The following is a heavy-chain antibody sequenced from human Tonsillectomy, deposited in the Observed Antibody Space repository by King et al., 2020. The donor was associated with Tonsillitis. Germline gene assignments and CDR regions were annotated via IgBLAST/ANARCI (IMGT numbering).Heavy chain of an antibody. CDR3: ARAYYYDSSGYRTLNWFDP. CDR2: INHSGST. CDR1: GGSFSGYY. D-gene: IGHD3-22*01. V-gene: IGHV4-34*01. Sequence: VQLQQWGAGLLKPSETLSLTCAVYGGSFSGYYWSWIRQPPGKGLEWIGEINHSGSTNYNPSLKSRVTISVDTSKNQFSLKLSSVTAADTAVYYCARAYYYDSSGYRTLNWFDPWGQGTLVTVSS. J-gene: IGHJ5*02.